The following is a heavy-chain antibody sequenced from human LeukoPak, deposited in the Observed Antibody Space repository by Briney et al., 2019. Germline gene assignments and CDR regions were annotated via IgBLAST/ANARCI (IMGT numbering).Heavy chain of an antibody. V-gene: IGHV1-69*04. D-gene: IGHD6-6*01. CDR3: ARVNSSSRRGYYFDY. CDR1: GGTFSSYA. Sequence: ASVKVSCKASGGTFSSYAISWVRQAPGQGLEWMGRIIPILGIANYAQKFQGRVTITADKSTSTAYMELSSLRSEDTAVYYCARVNSSSRRGYYFDYWGQGTLVTVSS. CDR2: IIPILGIA. J-gene: IGHJ4*02.